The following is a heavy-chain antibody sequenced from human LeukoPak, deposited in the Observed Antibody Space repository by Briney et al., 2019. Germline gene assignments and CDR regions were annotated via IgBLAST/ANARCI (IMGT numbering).Heavy chain of an antibody. Sequence: QPGGSLRLSCAASGFTFSNFAMSWVRQAPGKGLEWVSALSDSGSSTFYADSVKGRFTISRDNAKNSLYLQMNSLRAEDTAVYYCARDEGLRTFDYWGQGTLVTVSS. D-gene: IGHD3-3*01. CDR2: LSDSGSST. V-gene: IGHV3-23*01. CDR3: ARDEGLRTFDY. CDR1: GFTFSNFA. J-gene: IGHJ4*02.